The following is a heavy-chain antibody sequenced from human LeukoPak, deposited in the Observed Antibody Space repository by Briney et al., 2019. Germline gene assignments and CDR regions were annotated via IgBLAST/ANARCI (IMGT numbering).Heavy chain of an antibody. V-gene: IGHV3-23*01. Sequence: PGGSLRLSCAASGFTFSSYAMSWVRQAPGKGLEWVSAIGGGVDTTYYADSVKGRFTISRDDAKNSLYLQMNSLRDDDTAVYYCAALCSGASCDNHWGQGTLVTVSS. CDR2: IGGGVDTT. CDR3: AALCSGASCDNH. J-gene: IGHJ5*02. CDR1: GFTFSSYA. D-gene: IGHD2-15*01.